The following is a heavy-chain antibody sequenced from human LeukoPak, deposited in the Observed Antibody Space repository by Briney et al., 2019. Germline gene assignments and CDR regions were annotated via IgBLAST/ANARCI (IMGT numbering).Heavy chain of an antibody. CDR3: ARETGPNDAFDL. D-gene: IGHD1-14*01. J-gene: IGHJ3*01. Sequence: PSETLSLTCSVSGGSTSGFYWSWIRQPPGKGLEWIGYINYSGSTIYNPSLKSRVTISVDTSKNQFSLKLTSVTAADTAVYYCARETGPNDAFDLWGHGTMVTVSS. CDR1: GGSTSGFY. CDR2: INYSGST. V-gene: IGHV4-59*01.